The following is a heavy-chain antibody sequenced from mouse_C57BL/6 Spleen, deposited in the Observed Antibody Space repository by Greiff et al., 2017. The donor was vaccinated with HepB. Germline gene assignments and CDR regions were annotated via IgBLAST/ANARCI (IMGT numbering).Heavy chain of an antibody. CDR1: GYTFTSYW. CDR2: IDPNSGGT. D-gene: IGHD1-1*01. V-gene: IGHV1-72*01. J-gene: IGHJ1*03. Sequence: QVQLQQPGAELVKPGASVKLSCKASGYTFTSYWMHWVKQRPGRGLEWIGRIDPNSGGTKYNEKFKSKATLTVDKPSSTAYMQLSSLTSEDSAVYYCARKGDGSSYGDWYFDVWGTGTTVTVSS. CDR3: ARKGDGSSYGDWYFDV.